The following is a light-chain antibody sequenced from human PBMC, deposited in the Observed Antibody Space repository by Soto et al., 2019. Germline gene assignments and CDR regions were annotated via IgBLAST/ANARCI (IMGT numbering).Light chain of an antibody. V-gene: IGKV3-20*01. CDR2: DAS. CDR1: QYINNK. J-gene: IGKJ1*01. Sequence: EIVLTQSPGTLSLSPGERATLSCRASQYINNKLAWYHQRPGQPPRLLIYDASTRATGIPDRFSGSGSGLDFTLTISRLEPEDVAIYYCQQYGRPWTFGQGTKVETK. CDR3: QQYGRPWT.